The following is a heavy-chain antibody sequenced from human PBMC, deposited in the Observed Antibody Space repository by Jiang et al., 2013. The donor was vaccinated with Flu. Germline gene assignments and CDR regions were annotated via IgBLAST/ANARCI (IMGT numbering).Heavy chain of an antibody. CDR1: GGSISSSSYY. V-gene: IGHV4-39*01. CDR3: ARGMMSGSYYVDAFDI. D-gene: IGHD1-26*01. Sequence: LLKPSETLSLTCTVSGGSISSSSYYWGWIRQPPGKGLEWIGSIYYSGSTYYNPSLKSRVTISVDTSKNQFSLKLSSVTAADTAVYYCARGMMSGSYYVDAFDIWGQGTMVTVSS. J-gene: IGHJ3*02. CDR2: IYYSGST.